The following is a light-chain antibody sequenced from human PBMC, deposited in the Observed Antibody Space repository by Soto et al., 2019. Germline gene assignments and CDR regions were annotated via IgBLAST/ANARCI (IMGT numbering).Light chain of an antibody. CDR2: STN. J-gene: IGLJ3*02. CDR3: VLYMGSGWV. V-gene: IGLV8-61*01. Sequence: QAVVTQEPSFSVSPGGTVTLTCGLSSGSVSTSYYPSWYQQTPGPAPRTLIYSTNTRSSGVPDRFSGSILGNKAALTITGAQADDESYYYCVLYMGSGWVFGGGTQLTVL. CDR1: SGSVSTSYY.